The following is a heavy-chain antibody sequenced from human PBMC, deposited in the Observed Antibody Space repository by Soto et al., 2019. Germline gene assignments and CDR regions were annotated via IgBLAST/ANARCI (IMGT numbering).Heavy chain of an antibody. D-gene: IGHD3-16*01. Sequence: GASVKVSCKASGYTFTSYGISWVRQAPGQGLEWMGWINPNSGHINYAQKFQGWVIMTRDTSISTTYLELSSLKSDDSAVYYCARDGGTGPILMITLALDYWGQGTQVTVSS. J-gene: IGHJ4*02. CDR2: INPNSGHI. CDR1: GYTFTSYG. CDR3: ARDGGTGPILMITLALDY. V-gene: IGHV1-2*04.